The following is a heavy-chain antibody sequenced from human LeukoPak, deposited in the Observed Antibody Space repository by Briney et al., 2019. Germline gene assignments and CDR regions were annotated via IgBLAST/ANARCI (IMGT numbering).Heavy chain of an antibody. Sequence: SGTLSLTCAVSGGSISSSNWWSWVRQPPGKGLEWIGEIYHSGSTNYNPSLKSRVTISVDKSKNQFSLKLSSVTAADTAVYYCARIGYCTNGVCCEELPLAFDIWGQGTMVTVSS. V-gene: IGHV4-4*02. D-gene: IGHD2-8*01. J-gene: IGHJ3*02. CDR3: ARIGYCTNGVCCEELPLAFDI. CDR1: GGSISSSNW. CDR2: IYHSGST.